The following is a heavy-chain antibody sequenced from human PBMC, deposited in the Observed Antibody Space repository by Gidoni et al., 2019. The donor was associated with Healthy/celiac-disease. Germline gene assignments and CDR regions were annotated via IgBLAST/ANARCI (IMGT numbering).Heavy chain of an antibody. D-gene: IGHD2-2*01. V-gene: IGHV4-30-2*01. CDR1: GGSISSGGYS. CDR2: IYHSGST. CDR3: ARARGYCSSTSCYPNWFDP. J-gene: IGHJ5*02. Sequence: QLQLQESGSALVKPSQTLSLTCAVSGGSISSGGYSWSWIRQPPGKGLEWIGYIYHSGSTYYNPSLKSRVTISVDRSKNQFSLKLSSVAAADTAVYYCARARGYCSSTSCYPNWFDPWGQGTLVTVSS.